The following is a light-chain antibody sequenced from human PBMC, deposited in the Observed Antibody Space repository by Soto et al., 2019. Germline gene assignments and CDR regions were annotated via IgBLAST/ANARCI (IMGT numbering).Light chain of an antibody. CDR3: QQYGHWPALT. J-gene: IGKJ4*01. CDR1: QSVVTN. CDR2: SAS. V-gene: IGKV3-15*01. Sequence: EIVMTQSPVTLSVSPGERATLSCRASQSVVTNVAWYQQKHGQTPRLLIYSASKRAAGIPDRFSGSGSGTEFTLTISSLQSEDFAIYYCQQYGHWPALTFGGGTKVDIK.